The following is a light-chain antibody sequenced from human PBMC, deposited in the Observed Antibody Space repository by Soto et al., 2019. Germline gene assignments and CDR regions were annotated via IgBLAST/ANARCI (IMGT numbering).Light chain of an antibody. CDR3: QQYGSSPLT. V-gene: IGKV3-20*01. CDR2: GAS. CDR1: QSVSSNY. Sequence: EIVLTQSPGTLSLSPGERATLSCRASQSVSSNYLAWYQQKPGQAPRLLIYGASSRATGIPDRFXGXXXGXXXXLTISRLEPEDFAVYYCQQYGSSPLTFGGGTKVEIK. J-gene: IGKJ4*01.